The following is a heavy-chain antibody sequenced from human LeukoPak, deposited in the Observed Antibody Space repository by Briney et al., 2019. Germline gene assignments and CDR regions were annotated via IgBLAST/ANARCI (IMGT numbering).Heavy chain of an antibody. Sequence: GGSLRLSCAASGFTFDEYAMHWVRQAPGKGLEWVSGIRWCRYIIVYADSVGGRSTISRDNAKNSLFLQMPSLRAEDSAMYYCVRDHVGGSCVDCPLGDAFDTWGQGTMVTVPS. CDR3: VRDHVGGSCVDCPLGDAFDT. J-gene: IGHJ3*02. V-gene: IGHV3-9*01. CDR2: IRWCRYII. CDR1: GFTFDEYA. D-gene: IGHD2-15*01.